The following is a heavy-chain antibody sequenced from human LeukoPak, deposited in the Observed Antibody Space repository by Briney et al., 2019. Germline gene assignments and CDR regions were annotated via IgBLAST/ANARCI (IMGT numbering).Heavy chain of an antibody. CDR1: GGSISSYY. D-gene: IGHD3-3*01. CDR2: IFDSGDT. CDR3: ARATGGVVITYFDY. V-gene: IGHV4-59*08. Sequence: SETLSLTCTVSGGSISSYYWSWIRQTPGKGLEWIGNIFDSGDTNYNPSLQSRVTISVDTSKKQFSLKLRSVTAADTAVYYCARATGGVVITYFDYWGQGTLVTVSS. J-gene: IGHJ4*02.